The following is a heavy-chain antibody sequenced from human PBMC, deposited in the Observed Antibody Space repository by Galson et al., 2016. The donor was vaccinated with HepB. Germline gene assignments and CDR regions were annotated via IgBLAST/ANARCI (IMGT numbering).Heavy chain of an antibody. J-gene: IGHJ4*02. CDR1: GFTFTHHQ. CDR2: IEPDGSRP. CDR3: ARDLSGPDY. Sequence: SLRLSCAASGFTFTHHQMHWVRQLPGKGLVWVSRIEPDGSRPIYADSVKGRFTISRDNAENMLYLQMDSLRADDTAVYYCARDLSGPDYWGQGTLVTVSS. V-gene: IGHV3-74*01.